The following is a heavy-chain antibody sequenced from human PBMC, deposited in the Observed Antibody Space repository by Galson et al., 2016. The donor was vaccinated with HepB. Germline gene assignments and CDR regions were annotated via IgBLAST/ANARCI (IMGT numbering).Heavy chain of an antibody. CDR1: GFTFGDSA. J-gene: IGHJ4*02. CDR3: TRDARDDFWSGYYSHRIDY. CDR2: IRSNAYGGTT. D-gene: IGHD3-3*01. V-gene: IGHV3-49*03. Sequence: SLRLSCAASGFTFGDSAMSWFRQAPGKGLEWVGFIRSNAYGGTTEYAASVQGRFTISRDDSKSMDHLQMNSLKTEDTAVYYCTRDARDDFWSGYYSHRIDYWGQGTLITVSS.